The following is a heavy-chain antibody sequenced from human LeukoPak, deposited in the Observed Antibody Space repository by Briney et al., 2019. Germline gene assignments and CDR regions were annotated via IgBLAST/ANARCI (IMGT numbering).Heavy chain of an antibody. CDR1: GGSISSGSYY. D-gene: IGHD3-22*01. V-gene: IGHV4-61*02. J-gene: IGHJ3*02. CDR2: IYTSGST. Sequence: PSETLSLTCTVSGGSISSGSYYWSWIRQPAGKGLEWIGRIYTSGSTNYNPSLKSRVTISADTSKKQFSLGLNSVTAADTAVYYCARSVPPYYDRHDYPHSFDIWGQGTMVTVSS. CDR3: ARSVPPYYDRHDYPHSFDI.